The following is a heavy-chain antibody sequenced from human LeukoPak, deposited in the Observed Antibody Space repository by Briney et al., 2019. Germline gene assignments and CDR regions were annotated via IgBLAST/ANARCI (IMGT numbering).Heavy chain of an antibody. D-gene: IGHD2-15*01. CDR1: GGSISSYY. CDR3: ARARPGYCSGGSCPNWFDP. Sequence: SETLSLTCTVSGGSISSYYWSWIRQPPGKGLEWIGYIYYSGSTNYNPSLKSRVTISVDTSKNQFSLKLSSVTAADTAVYYCARARPGYCSGGSCPNWFDPWGQGTLVTVSS. V-gene: IGHV4-59*12. J-gene: IGHJ5*02. CDR2: IYYSGST.